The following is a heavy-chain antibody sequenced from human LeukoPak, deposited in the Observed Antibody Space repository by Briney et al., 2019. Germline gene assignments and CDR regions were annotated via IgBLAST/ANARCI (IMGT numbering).Heavy chain of an antibody. CDR3: ATPVPHGSDPSLYYYYMDV. CDR2: ISPSGGST. V-gene: IGHV1-46*01. Sequence: GASVKVSCKAFGYTFTSNYMHWVRQAPGQGPEWMGVISPSGGSTTYAQKFQGRVTLTRDMSTSTDYLELSSLRSEDTAVYYCATPVPHGSDPSLYYYYMDVWGKGTTVTISS. CDR1: GYTFTSNY. D-gene: IGHD3-10*01. J-gene: IGHJ6*03.